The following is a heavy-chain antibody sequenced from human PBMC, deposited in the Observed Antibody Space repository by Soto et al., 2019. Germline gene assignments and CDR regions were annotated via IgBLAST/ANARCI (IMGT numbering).Heavy chain of an antibody. CDR3: AKGRSIYYYYGMDV. CDR1: GFTFDDYA. D-gene: IGHD3-3*02. V-gene: IGHV3-9*01. CDR2: ISWNSGSI. J-gene: IGHJ6*02. Sequence: LKISCAASGFTFDDYAMHWVRQAPGKGLEWVSGISWNSGSIGYADSVKGRFTISRDNAKNSLYLQMNSLRAEDTALYYCAKGRSIYYYYGMDVWGQGTTVTVSS.